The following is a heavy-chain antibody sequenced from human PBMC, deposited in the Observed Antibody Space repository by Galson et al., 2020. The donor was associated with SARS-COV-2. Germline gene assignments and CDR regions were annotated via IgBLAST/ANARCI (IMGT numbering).Heavy chain of an antibody. CDR1: GGSISTTSYF. J-gene: IGHJ2*01. D-gene: IGHD4-17*01. Sequence: SETLSLTCTVSGGSISTTSYFWGWIRQPPGKGLEWIGTIYYSGTTYYNPSLRSRVTISVDTSRNQFSLKLNSVTAADTAVYYCARRGGTVTPQHFALGGRGTLVTVSS. CDR2: IYYSGTT. V-gene: IGHV4-39*01. CDR3: ARRGGTVTPQHFAL.